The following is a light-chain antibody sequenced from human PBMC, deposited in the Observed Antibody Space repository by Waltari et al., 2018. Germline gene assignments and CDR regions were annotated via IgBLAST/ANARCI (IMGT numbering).Light chain of an antibody. Sequence: QSVLTQPPSVSGTPGQRVTISCSGRSSNIGINTVSWFLQFPGTAPKLLIYANNWRPSGVPDRFSGTKSVTSASLAISGLQSEDDATYYCAAWDDSLNGWVFGGGTKLTVL. CDR1: SSNIGINT. CDR3: AAWDDSLNGWV. CDR2: ANN. V-gene: IGLV1-44*01. J-gene: IGLJ2*01.